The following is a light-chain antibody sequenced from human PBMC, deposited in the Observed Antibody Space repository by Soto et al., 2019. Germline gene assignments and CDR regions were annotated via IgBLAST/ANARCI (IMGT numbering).Light chain of an antibody. J-gene: IGKJ1*01. Sequence: DIQLSQSPSFLSASVEDRVTITCRASQGISSYLAWYQQKPGKAPKLLIYAASTLQSGVPSRFSGSGSGTEFTLTISSLQPEDFATYFCQLLNRYPPTLGQGTKV. V-gene: IGKV1-9*01. CDR2: AAS. CDR3: QLLNRYPPT. CDR1: QGISSY.